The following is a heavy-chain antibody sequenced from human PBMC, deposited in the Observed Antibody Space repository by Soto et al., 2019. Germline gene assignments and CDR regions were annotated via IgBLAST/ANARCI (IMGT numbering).Heavy chain of an antibody. Sequence: ASLKVSCKASGYTFTSYEINWVRQATGQGLEWMGWMNPNNGNTGYAQKFQGRVTMTRNTSISTAYMELSSLRSEDTAVYYCARGPHPYFNDYWGQGTLVTVSS. J-gene: IGHJ4*02. D-gene: IGHD2-8*01. CDR1: GYTFTSYE. CDR3: ARGPHPYFNDY. CDR2: MNPNNGNT. V-gene: IGHV1-8*01.